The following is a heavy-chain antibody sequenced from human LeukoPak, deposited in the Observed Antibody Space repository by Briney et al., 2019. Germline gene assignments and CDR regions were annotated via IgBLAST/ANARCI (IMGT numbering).Heavy chain of an antibody. CDR1: GGSISSGSYY. Sequence: SETLSLTCTVSGGSISSGSYYWSWIRQPAGKGLEWIGRMYTSESTNYNPSLKSRVTISVDTFKNQFSLKLSSVTAADTAVYYCARESSSWFYFDYWGQGTLVTVSS. J-gene: IGHJ4*02. D-gene: IGHD6-13*01. CDR3: ARESSSWFYFDY. V-gene: IGHV4-61*02. CDR2: MYTSEST.